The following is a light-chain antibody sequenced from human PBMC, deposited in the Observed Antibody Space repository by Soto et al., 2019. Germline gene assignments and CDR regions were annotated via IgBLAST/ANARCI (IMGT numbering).Light chain of an antibody. Sequence: DIQMTQSPSSLSASVGDRVTITCRARQTISTYLNWYQQKPGKAPRLLIYDASSLLSGVPSRFSGSGSGTDLTLTIASLQPEDFSTYYCQQSDSTPYTFGQGTKVEI. CDR3: QQSDSTPYT. J-gene: IGKJ2*01. CDR2: DAS. V-gene: IGKV1-39*01. CDR1: QTISTY.